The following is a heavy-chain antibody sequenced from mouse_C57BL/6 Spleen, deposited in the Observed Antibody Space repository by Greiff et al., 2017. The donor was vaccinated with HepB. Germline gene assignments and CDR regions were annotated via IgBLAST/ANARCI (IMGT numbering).Heavy chain of an antibody. CDR3: AREGGVYYFDY. CDR1: GFTFSSYA. D-gene: IGHD1-1*02. J-gene: IGHJ2*01. V-gene: IGHV5-4*01. Sequence: DVKLVESGGGLVKPGGSLKLSCAASGFTFSSYAMSWVRQTPEKRLEWVATISDGGSYTYYPDNVKGRFTMSRDNAKNNLYLQMSHLKSEDTAMYYCAREGGVYYFDYWGQGTTLTVSS. CDR2: ISDGGSYT.